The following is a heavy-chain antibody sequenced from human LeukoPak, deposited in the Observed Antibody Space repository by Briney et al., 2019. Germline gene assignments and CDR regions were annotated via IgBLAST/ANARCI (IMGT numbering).Heavy chain of an antibody. D-gene: IGHD4-11*01. V-gene: IGHV4-31*03. J-gene: IGHJ5*02. CDR1: GGSFSSGGFY. Sequence: SETLSLTCTVSGGSFSSGGFYWSWLRQHPGKALEWIGYISYIGNTYYNASLRSRVTISVDTSKNQFSLKLSSLTAADTAVYYCAREKVTTETNWFDPWGQGTLVTVSS. CDR3: AREKVTTETNWFDP. CDR2: ISYIGNT.